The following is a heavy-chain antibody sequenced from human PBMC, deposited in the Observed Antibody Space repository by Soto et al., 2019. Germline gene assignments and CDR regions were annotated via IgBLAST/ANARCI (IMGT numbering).Heavy chain of an antibody. D-gene: IGHD3-3*02. CDR3: AREGDDRHFFFDS. CDR2: IYTGGNT. J-gene: IGHJ4*02. Sequence: PETLALTCIFSDRSMIIYYWGWIRQPAGKGLDWIGRIYTGGNTNYNPSLKGRVTMSVDTSKSQFSLSLTSVTAADTAVYYCAREGDDRHFFFDSWGQGTMVTVSS. V-gene: IGHV4-4*07. CDR1: DRSMIIYY.